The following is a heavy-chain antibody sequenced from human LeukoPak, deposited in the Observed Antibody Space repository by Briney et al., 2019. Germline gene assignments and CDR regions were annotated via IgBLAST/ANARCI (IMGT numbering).Heavy chain of an antibody. Sequence: SSETLSLTCTVSGGSISSYYWSWIRQPPGKGLEWIGYIYYSGRTYYNPSLKSRVTISVDTSKNQFSLKLSSVTAADTAVYYCARVREDTVDYWGQGTLVTVSS. D-gene: IGHD2-15*01. CDR3: ARVREDTVDY. CDR1: GGSISSYY. V-gene: IGHV4-59*08. CDR2: IYYSGRT. J-gene: IGHJ4*02.